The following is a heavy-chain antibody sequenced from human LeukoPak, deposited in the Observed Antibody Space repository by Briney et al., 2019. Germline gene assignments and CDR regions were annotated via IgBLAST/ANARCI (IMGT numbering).Heavy chain of an antibody. V-gene: IGHV4-30-2*01. CDR2: IYHSGST. D-gene: IGHD7-27*01. CDR1: GGSISSGGYY. Sequence: PSETLSLTCTVSGGSISSGGYYWSWIRQPPGKGLEWIGYIYHSGSTYYNPSLKSRVTISVDRSKNQFSLKLNSVTAADTAVYFCAKEDYWGYCFDSWGQGTLVTVSS. CDR3: AKEDYWGYCFDS. J-gene: IGHJ4*02.